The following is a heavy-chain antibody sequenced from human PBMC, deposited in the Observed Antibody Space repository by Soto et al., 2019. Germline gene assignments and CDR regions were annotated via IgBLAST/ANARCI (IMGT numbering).Heavy chain of an antibody. CDR1: GGTFSNYA. D-gene: IGHD3-9*01. J-gene: IGHJ6*02. CDR3: ARAHDAYYDIMIGPVHGMDV. V-gene: IGHV1-69*12. Sequence: QVQLEQSGAEVKKPGSSVKVSCKAYGGTFSNYAVSWVRQAPGQGLEWMGGIIPLIGITTYAQKFQGRVTITADESTTSAYMELSSLRSEDTAMYYCARAHDAYYDIMIGPVHGMDVWGQGTTVIVSS. CDR2: IIPLIGIT.